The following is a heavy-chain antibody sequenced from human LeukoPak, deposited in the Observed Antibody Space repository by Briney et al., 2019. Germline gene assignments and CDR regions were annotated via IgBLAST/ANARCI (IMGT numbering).Heavy chain of an antibody. V-gene: IGHV4-59*12. CDR3: AREWLYYDFWSGYSFDL. J-gene: IGHJ2*01. D-gene: IGHD3-3*01. CDR2: IYYSGST. Sequence: SETLSLTCTVSGGSISSYYWSWIRQPPGKGLEWIGYIYYSGSTNYNPSLKSRVTISVDTSKSQFSLKLSSVTAADTAVYYCAREWLYYDFWSGYSFDLWGRGTLVTVSS. CDR1: GGSISSYY.